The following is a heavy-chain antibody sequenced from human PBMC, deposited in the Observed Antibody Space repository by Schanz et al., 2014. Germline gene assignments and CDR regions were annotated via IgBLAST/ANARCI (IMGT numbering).Heavy chain of an antibody. J-gene: IGHJ3*01. V-gene: IGHV1-18*01. Sequence: QGQLVQSGAEVKKPGASVKVSCKASGYTFTSYGITWVRQAPGQGLEWMGWISAYNGHTTYAQKFQGRVTMTTDTSTSTAYMELRNVRYDDTAMYYCARGSPYCSSTSWSGLDAYDVWGQGTLVTVSS. CDR1: GYTFTSYG. D-gene: IGHD2-2*01. CDR2: ISAYNGHT. CDR3: ARGSPYCSSTSWSGLDAYDV.